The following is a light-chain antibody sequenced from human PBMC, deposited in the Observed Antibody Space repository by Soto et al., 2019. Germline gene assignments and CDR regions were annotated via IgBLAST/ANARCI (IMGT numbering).Light chain of an antibody. Sequence: QSVLTQPPSASGTPGQRVTISCSGGNSDIGTNTVNWYQQVPGAAPKLLIYSNDQRPSGVPDRFSGSKSGTSASLAISGLQSDDEADYYCAAWDDSLFGHVFXTGTKVTVL. CDR2: SND. J-gene: IGLJ1*01. V-gene: IGLV1-44*01. CDR1: NSDIGTNT. CDR3: AAWDDSLFGHV.